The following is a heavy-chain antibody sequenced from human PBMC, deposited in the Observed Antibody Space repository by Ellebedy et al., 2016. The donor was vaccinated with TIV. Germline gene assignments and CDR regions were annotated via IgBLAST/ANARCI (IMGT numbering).Heavy chain of an antibody. CDR3: ARDIVTPKDSYFDY. J-gene: IGHJ4*02. V-gene: IGHV3-74*01. Sequence: GGSLRLSCATSGFTSSDHWMHWVRQAPGKGLMWVARINNHGTVTDYAGSVRGRFTISRDNAKSSLFLQMNSLRAEDTAVYYCARDIVTPKDSYFDYWGQGTLVTVSS. D-gene: IGHD1-26*01. CDR2: INNHGTVT. CDR1: GFTSSDHW.